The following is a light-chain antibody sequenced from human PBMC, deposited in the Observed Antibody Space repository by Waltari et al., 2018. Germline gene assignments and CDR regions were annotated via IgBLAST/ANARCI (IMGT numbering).Light chain of an antibody. CDR1: QDISNY. CDR2: DAS. V-gene: IGKV1-33*01. Sequence: DIQMTQSPSSLSASVGDRVTITCQASQDISNYLNWYQQKPGKDPKLLIYDASNLETGVPSRFSGSGSGTDFIFTISSLQPEDIATYYCQQYENLPPFFGQGTKLEIK. CDR3: QQYENLPPF. J-gene: IGKJ2*01.